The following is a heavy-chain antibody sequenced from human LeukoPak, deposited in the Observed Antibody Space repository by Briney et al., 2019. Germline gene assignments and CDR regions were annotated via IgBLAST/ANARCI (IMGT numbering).Heavy chain of an antibody. CDR1: GGSISSGSYY. V-gene: IGHV4-61*02. J-gene: IGHJ3*02. Sequence: SETLSLTCTVSGGSISSGSYYWSWIRQPAGKGLEWIGRIYTRGSTNYNPSLKSRVTISVDTSKNQFSLKLSSVTAADTAVYYCARHQYGYYDILTGYSHDAFDIWGQGTMVTVSS. D-gene: IGHD3-9*01. CDR3: ARHQYGYYDILTGYSHDAFDI. CDR2: IYTRGST.